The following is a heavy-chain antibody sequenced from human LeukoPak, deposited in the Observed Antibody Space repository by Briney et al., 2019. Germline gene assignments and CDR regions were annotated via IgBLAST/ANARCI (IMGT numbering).Heavy chain of an antibody. J-gene: IGHJ3*02. Sequence: PGGSLRLSCAASGFTFSSYGMHWVRQAPGKGLEWVAFIRYDGSNKYYADSVKGRFTISRDNSKNTLYLQMNSLRTEDTAVYYCAKDRVVSREPSAFDIWGQGTMVTVSS. CDR2: IRYDGSNK. CDR1: GFTFSSYG. V-gene: IGHV3-30*02. D-gene: IGHD2-15*01. CDR3: AKDRVVSREPSAFDI.